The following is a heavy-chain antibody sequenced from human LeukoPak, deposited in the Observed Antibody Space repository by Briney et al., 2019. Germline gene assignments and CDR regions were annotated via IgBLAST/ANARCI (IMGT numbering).Heavy chain of an antibody. Sequence: SETLSLTCTVSGGSISGKYWSWIRQTPGKGLEWVGYIYYSGTTKYNPSLKSRVTISVDTSKNQFSLKVGSVTTADTAVYYCARAVQLERPPPLIDYYYMDVWGKGTTVTVSS. CDR2: IYYSGTT. D-gene: IGHD1-1*01. J-gene: IGHJ6*03. CDR3: ARAVQLERPPPLIDYYYMDV. V-gene: IGHV4-59*01. CDR1: GGSISGKY.